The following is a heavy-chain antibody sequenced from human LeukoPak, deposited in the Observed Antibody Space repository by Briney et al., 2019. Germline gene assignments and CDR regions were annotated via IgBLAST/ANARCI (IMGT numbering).Heavy chain of an antibody. CDR2: IYYSGST. CDR3: ARHGITIFGVTTKRRGWFDP. V-gene: IGHV4-39*07. Sequence: SETLSLTCTVSGGSISSSSYYWGWIRQPPGKGLEWIGSIYYSGSTYYNPSLKSRVTISVDTSKNQFSLKLISVTAADTAVYYCARHGITIFGVTTKRRGWFDPWGQGTLVSVSS. D-gene: IGHD3-3*01. CDR1: GGSISSSSYY. J-gene: IGHJ5*02.